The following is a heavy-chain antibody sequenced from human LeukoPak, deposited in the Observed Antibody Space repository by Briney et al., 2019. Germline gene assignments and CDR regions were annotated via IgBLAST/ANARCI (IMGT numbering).Heavy chain of an antibody. D-gene: IGHD3-10*01. V-gene: IGHV4-34*01. CDR1: GGSFSGYY. CDR2: INHSGST. CDR3: ARRGGPRITMVRGVIGWFDP. J-gene: IGHJ5*02. Sequence: PSETLSLTCAVYGGSFSGYYWSWIRQPPGKGLEWIGEINHSGSTNYNPSLKSRVTISVDTSKNQFSLKLSSVTAADTAVYYCARRGGPRITMVRGVIGWFDPWGQGTLVTVSS.